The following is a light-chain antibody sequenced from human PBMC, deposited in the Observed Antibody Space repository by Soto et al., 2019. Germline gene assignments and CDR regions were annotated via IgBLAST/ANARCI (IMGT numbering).Light chain of an antibody. CDR1: ESISRH. CDR2: AAS. CDR3: QQSYSTLSIT. J-gene: IGKJ5*01. V-gene: IGKV1-39*01. Sequence: DIQMTQSPSSLSASVGDRVTITCRASESISRHLNWYQQKPGKAPKLLIYAASSLQNGVPSRFSGGGSGTDFSLTISNLQPEDFATYYCQQSYSTLSITFGQGIRLEIK.